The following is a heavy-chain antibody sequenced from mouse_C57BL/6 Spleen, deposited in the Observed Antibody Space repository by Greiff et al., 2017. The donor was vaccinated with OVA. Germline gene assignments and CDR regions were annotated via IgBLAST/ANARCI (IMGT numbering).Heavy chain of an antibody. CDR1: GFNIKDDY. D-gene: IGHD2-5*01. Sequence: EVQLQQSGAELVRPGASVKLSCTASGFNIKDDYMHWVKQRPEQGLEWIGWIDPENGDTEYASKFQGKATITADTSSNTAYLQLSSLTSEDTAVYYCTTGYSNYVAWFAYWGQGTLVTVSA. V-gene: IGHV14-4*01. CDR2: IDPENGDT. J-gene: IGHJ3*01. CDR3: TTGYSNYVAWFAY.